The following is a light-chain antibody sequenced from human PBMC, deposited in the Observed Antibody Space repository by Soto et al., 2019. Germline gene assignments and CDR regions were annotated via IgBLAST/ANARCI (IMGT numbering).Light chain of an antibody. Sequence: EMVLTQSPGTLSLSPGERATLSCRASQSVSSSYLAWYQQKPGQAPRLLIYGASSRATGTPDRFSGSGSGTGFTLSISGLEPEAFAVYYCQEDGSSTGTFGQGTKVEIK. J-gene: IGKJ1*01. V-gene: IGKV3-20*01. CDR3: QEDGSSTGT. CDR2: GAS. CDR1: QSVSSSY.